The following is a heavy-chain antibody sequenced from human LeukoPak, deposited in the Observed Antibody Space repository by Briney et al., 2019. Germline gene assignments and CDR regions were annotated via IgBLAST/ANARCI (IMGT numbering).Heavy chain of an antibody. CDR3: VRGYYYDSSVAY. J-gene: IGHJ4*02. V-gene: IGHV3-21*01. Sequence: GGSLRLSCAASGFTFSTFGFNWVRQAPGKGLEWVSSISHSSIYISYADSVKGRFTISRDDARNSLYLQMDSLRVEDTAVYYCVRGYYYDSSVAYWGEGTLVTVSS. CDR1: GFTFSTFG. D-gene: IGHD3-22*01. CDR2: ISHSSIYI.